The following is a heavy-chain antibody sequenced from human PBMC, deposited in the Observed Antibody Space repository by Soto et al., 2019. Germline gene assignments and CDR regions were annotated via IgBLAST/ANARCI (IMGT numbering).Heavy chain of an antibody. J-gene: IGHJ4*02. V-gene: IGHV3-7*04. CDR1: GFTFSSYW. D-gene: IGHD3-10*01. Sequence: EVQLVESGGGLVQPGGSLRLSCAASGFTFSSYWMVWVRQAPGKGLEWVANIKPDGSEKYYVDSVKGRFTISRDNAGKTLYLQSNTLRAEDTAVYYCVRDAHRGGDFDYWGQGTLVTVSS. CDR3: VRDAHRGGDFDY. CDR2: IKPDGSEK.